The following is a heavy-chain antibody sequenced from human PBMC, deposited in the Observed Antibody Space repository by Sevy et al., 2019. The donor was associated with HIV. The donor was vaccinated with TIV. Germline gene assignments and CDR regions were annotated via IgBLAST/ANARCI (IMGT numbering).Heavy chain of an antibody. D-gene: IGHD2-21*02. V-gene: IGHV3-11*01. CDR1: GFTFSDYH. CDR3: AREADYYFDS. Sequence: GGSLRLSCEASGFTFSDYHMTWIRQAPGKGLEWVADISSRGSTEHYAHSVKGRFTISRDNVKNSLYLQMDSLRGEDTAVYYCAREADYYFDSWGQGSLVTVSS. J-gene: IGHJ4*02. CDR2: ISSRGSTE.